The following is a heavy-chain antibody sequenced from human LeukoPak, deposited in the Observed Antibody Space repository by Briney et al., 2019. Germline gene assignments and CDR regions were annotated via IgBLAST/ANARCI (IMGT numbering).Heavy chain of an antibody. CDR1: GGSFSGYY. V-gene: IGHV4-34*01. D-gene: IGHD1-26*01. CDR2: INHSGST. Sequence: SETLSLTCAVYGGSFSGYYWSWIRQPPGKGLEWIGEINHSGSTNYNPSLKSRVTISVDTSKNQFSLKLSSVTAANTAVYYCAREKVGRYYYYYGMDVWGQGTTVTVSS. J-gene: IGHJ6*02. CDR3: AREKVGRYYYYYGMDV.